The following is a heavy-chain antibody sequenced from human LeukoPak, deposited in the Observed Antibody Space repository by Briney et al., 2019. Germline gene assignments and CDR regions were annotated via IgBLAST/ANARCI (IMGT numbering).Heavy chain of an antibody. CDR2: LYPSGST. CDR3: ARVPEGGVYFDY. Sequence: SGTLSLTCSVSGGSINSGYWSWIRQPPGEGLEWIGLLYPSGSTNYNPSLKSRVTISVDTSKNQFSLNLSSVTAADTAVYYCARVPEGGVYFDYWGQGTLVTVSS. CDR1: GGSINSGY. J-gene: IGHJ4*02. V-gene: IGHV4-59*12. D-gene: IGHD1-14*01.